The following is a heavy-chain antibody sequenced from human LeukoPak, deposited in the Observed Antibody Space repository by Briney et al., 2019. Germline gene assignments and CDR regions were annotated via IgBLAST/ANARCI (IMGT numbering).Heavy chain of an antibody. CDR3: ARDLGYGGKPLDY. J-gene: IGHJ4*02. CDR1: GFTFSSYS. Sequence: GGSLRLSCAASGFTFSSYSMNWVRQAPGKGLVWVSSISSSSSYIYYADSVKGRFTISRDNAKNSLYLQMNSLRAEDTAVYYCARDLGYGGKPLDYWGQGTLVTVSS. V-gene: IGHV3-21*01. CDR2: ISSSSSYI. D-gene: IGHD4-23*01.